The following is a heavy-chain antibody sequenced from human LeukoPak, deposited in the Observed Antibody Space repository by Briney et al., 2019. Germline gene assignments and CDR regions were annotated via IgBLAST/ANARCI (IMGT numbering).Heavy chain of an antibody. CDR3: AKADYGDYADRY. J-gene: IGHJ4*02. CDR1: GGSISGYY. Sequence: PSETLSLTCTVSGGSISGYYWSWIRQPPGKGLEWIGYISYSGSTNYNPSLKSRVTISVDTSKNQFSLKLSSVTTVDTAVYYCAKADYGDYADRYWGQGTLVTVSS. D-gene: IGHD4-17*01. CDR2: ISYSGST. V-gene: IGHV4-59*01.